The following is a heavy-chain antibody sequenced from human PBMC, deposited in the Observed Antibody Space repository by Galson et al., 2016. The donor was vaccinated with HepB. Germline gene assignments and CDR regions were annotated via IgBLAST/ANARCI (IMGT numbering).Heavy chain of an antibody. CDR2: INPNSGGT. J-gene: IGHJ5*02. CDR1: GYTFTDYY. D-gene: IGHD5-12*01. Sequence: SVKVSCKASGYTFTDYYMHWVRQAPGQGLEWMGWINPNSGGTNYAQKSQGRVTMTTDTSTGTAYMELWNLRSDDTALYYCARVLGGYDFYPWGQGTLVTVSS. V-gene: IGHV1-2*02. CDR3: ARVLGGYDFYP.